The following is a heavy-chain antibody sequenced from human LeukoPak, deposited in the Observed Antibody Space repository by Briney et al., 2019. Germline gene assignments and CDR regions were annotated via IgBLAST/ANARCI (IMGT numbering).Heavy chain of an antibody. Sequence: SVKVSCKASGGTFSSYAISWVRRAPGQGLEWMGRIIPILGIANYAQKFQGRVTTTADKSTSTAYMELSSLRSEDTAVYYCAREAYDFWSGYYTGGYWGQGTLVTVSS. CDR3: AREAYDFWSGYYTGGY. CDR2: IIPILGIA. J-gene: IGHJ4*02. V-gene: IGHV1-69*04. CDR1: GGTFSSYA. D-gene: IGHD3-3*01.